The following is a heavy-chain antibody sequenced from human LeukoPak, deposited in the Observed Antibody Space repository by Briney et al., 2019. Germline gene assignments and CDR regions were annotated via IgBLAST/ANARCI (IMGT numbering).Heavy chain of an antibody. CDR3: ARQVSDYFYYYIDV. J-gene: IGHJ6*03. V-gene: IGHV4-39*01. CDR2: IYYSGTT. Sequence: SETLSLTCSVSGDSISSSGYYWNWIRQPPGKGLEWVGSIYYSGTTYYNSSLKSRVTISEDTSKNRFSLMLTSVTAADTAVYYCARQVSDYFYYYIDVWGEGTTVIVSS. CDR1: GDSISSSGYY.